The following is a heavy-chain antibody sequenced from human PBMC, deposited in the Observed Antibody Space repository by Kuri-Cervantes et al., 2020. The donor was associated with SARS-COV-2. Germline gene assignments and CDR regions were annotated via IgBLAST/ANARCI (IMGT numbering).Heavy chain of an antibody. D-gene: IGHD6-19*01. CDR1: RFTFRNYG. Sequence: GESLKISCAASRFTFRNYGMHWVRQAPDKGLEWVALTSYDETYKYYADSVEGRFTISRDNSENTLYLQMNSLRAEDTAMYYCAAERYEWLAYAYYFDLWGQGTLVTVSS. CDR2: TSYDETYK. J-gene: IGHJ4*02. CDR3: AAERYEWLAYAYYFDL. V-gene: IGHV3-30*03.